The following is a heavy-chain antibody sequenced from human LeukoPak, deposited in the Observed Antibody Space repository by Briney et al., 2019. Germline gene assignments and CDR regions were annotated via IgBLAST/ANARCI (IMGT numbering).Heavy chain of an antibody. CDR1: GYTFTGYY. CDR2: INPNSGGT. D-gene: IGHD5-12*01. J-gene: IGHJ5*02. Sequence: ASVKVSCKASGYTFTGYYMHWVRQAPGQGLEWMGWINPNSGGTNYAQKFQGRVTMSRDTSFSTAYMELSRLRYDDTAVYYCARVGYSGYDFGWFGPWGQGTLVTVSS. CDR3: ARVGYSGYDFGWFGP. V-gene: IGHV1-2*02.